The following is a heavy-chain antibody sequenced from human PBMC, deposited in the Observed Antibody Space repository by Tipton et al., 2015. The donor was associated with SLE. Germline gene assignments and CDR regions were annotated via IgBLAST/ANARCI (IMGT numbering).Heavy chain of an antibody. CDR2: ITTYNGNT. V-gene: IGHV1-3*04. CDR3: ARDLDPYSNSFRH. D-gene: IGHD4-11*01. Sequence: QSGPEVKKPGASVKLSCRAAGYRFTDYAIHWVRQDPGQGLECMGWITTYNGNTKYTQKFQGRVTITRDTSASTVYMELSSLRSEGTAVCFCARDLDPYSNSFRHWGEGTLVSVSS. CDR1: GYRFTDYA. J-gene: IGHJ1*01.